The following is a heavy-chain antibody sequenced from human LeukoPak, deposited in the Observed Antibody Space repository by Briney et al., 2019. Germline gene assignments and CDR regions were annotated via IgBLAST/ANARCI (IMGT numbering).Heavy chain of an antibody. Sequence: SETLSLTCAVYGGSFSGYYWSWIRQPPGKGLEWIGSIYYSGSTYYNPSLKSRVTISVDTSKNQFSLKLSSVTAADTAVYYCASLGIAARYYYYMDVWGKGTTVTVSS. J-gene: IGHJ6*03. CDR1: GGSFSGYY. CDR3: ASLGIAARYYYYMDV. V-gene: IGHV4-34*01. D-gene: IGHD6-6*01. CDR2: IYYSGST.